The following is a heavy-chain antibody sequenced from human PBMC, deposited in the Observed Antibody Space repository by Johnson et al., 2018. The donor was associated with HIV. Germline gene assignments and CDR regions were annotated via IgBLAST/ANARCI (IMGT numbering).Heavy chain of an antibody. CDR1: GFTFSSYW. CDR3: ARDLRIYSSSTIRGDAFDI. Sequence: QMQLVESGGGLVQPGGSLRLSCAASGFTFSSYWMSWVRQAPGKGLEWVAVIWYDGSNKYYADSVKGRFTISRDNSKNTLYLQMNSLRAEDTAVYYCARDLRIYSSSTIRGDAFDIWGQGTMVTVSS. CDR2: IWYDGSNK. V-gene: IGHV3-33*08. J-gene: IGHJ3*02. D-gene: IGHD6-13*01.